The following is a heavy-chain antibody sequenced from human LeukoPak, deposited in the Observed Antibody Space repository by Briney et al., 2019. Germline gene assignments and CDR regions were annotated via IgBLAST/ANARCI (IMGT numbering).Heavy chain of an antibody. CDR2: ISGSGGST. D-gene: IGHD5-18*01. V-gene: IGHV3-23*01. Sequence: PGGSLRLSCAASGFTFSSYAMSWVRQAPGKGLEWVSAISGSGGSTYYADSVKGRFTISRDNSKNTLYLQMNSLRAEDTAVYYCARFSYGGIDAFDIWGQGTMVTVSS. CDR1: GFTFSSYA. CDR3: ARFSYGGIDAFDI. J-gene: IGHJ3*02.